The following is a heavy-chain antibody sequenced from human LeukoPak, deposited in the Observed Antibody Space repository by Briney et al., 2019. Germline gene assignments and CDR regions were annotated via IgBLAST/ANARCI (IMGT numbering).Heavy chain of an antibody. CDR3: ARTVARIGY. CDR2: IISGSNTI. V-gene: IGHV3-48*01. Sequence: GGSLRLSCAASGFPFSTYSMNWVRQAPGKGLEWVAYIISGSNTIYYSDSVKGRFTVSRDNAKNSLYLQMNSLRGEDTAIYYCARTVARIGYWGQGTLVTVSS. CDR1: GFPFSTYS. J-gene: IGHJ4*02. D-gene: IGHD4-23*01.